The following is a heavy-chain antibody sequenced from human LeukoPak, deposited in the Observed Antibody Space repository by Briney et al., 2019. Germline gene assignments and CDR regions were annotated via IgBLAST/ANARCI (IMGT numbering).Heavy chain of an antibody. V-gene: IGHV4-39*02. Sequence: PSETLSLTCTVSGGSINSSSYYWGWIRQPPGKGLEWIVSIYYSGSTYYNPSLKSRVTISVDTSKNQFSLKLSSVTAADTAVYYCARDILMDTAMVPPIPFDYWGQGTLVTVSS. D-gene: IGHD5-18*01. CDR2: IYYSGST. J-gene: IGHJ4*02. CDR1: GGSINSSSYY. CDR3: ARDILMDTAMVPPIPFDY.